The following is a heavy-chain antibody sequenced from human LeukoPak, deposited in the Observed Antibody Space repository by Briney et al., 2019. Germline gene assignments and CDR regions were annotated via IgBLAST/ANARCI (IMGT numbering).Heavy chain of an antibody. CDR1: GFTFSSYA. CDR2: ISGSGGST. Sequence: GGSLRLSCATSGFTFSSYAMSWVRQAPGKGLEWVSAISGSGGSTYYADSVKGRFTISRDNSKNTLYLQMNSLRAEDTAVYYCAKDRRYSSSWFSYWGQGTLVTVSS. V-gene: IGHV3-23*01. CDR3: AKDRRYSSSWFSY. D-gene: IGHD6-13*01. J-gene: IGHJ4*02.